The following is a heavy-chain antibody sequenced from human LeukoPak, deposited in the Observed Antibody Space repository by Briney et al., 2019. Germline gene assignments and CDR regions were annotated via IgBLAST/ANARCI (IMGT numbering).Heavy chain of an antibody. CDR3: ARDFEAVADMEYYFDY. J-gene: IGHJ4*02. CDR2: IKQDGSEK. CDR1: GFTFSSYW. V-gene: IGHV3-7*01. Sequence: GGSLRLSCAASGFTFSSYWMSWVRQAPGKGLEWVADIKQDGSEKYYVDSVKGRFTISRDNAKNSLYLQMNSLRAEDTAVYYCARDFEAVADMEYYFDYWGQGTLVTVSS. D-gene: IGHD6-19*01.